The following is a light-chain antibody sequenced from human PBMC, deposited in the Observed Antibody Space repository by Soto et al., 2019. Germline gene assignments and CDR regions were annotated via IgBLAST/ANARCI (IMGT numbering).Light chain of an antibody. CDR2: DAS. CDR1: LSVSVY. Sequence: EIVLTQSPATLSLSPGERATLSCRTSLSVSVYLDWYQQKPGQAPRLLISDASNRATGIPARFSGSGSGTDFTLTISSLEPEDFAVYYCHQRQYWPPITFGQGTRLEN. J-gene: IGKJ5*01. V-gene: IGKV3-11*01. CDR3: HQRQYWPPIT.